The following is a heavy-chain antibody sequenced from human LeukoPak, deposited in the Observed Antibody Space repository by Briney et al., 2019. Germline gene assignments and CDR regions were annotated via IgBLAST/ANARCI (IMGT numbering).Heavy chain of an antibody. Sequence: ASVKVSCKASGYTFTNYDISWVRQAPGQGLEWMGWISAYNGNTNYAQKLQGRVTMTEDTSTDTAYMELSSLRSEDTAVYYCATDRGVSWVHDYGDYVLFHWGRGTLVTVSS. J-gene: IGHJ4*02. D-gene: IGHD4-17*01. V-gene: IGHV1-18*01. CDR2: ISAYNGNT. CDR1: GYTFTNYD. CDR3: ATDRGVSWVHDYGDYVLFH.